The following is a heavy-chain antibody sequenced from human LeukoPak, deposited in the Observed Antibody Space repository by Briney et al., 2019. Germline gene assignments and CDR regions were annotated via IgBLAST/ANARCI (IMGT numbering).Heavy chain of an antibody. D-gene: IGHD1-7*01. Sequence: ASVKVSCKASGYAFTSYYMHWVRQAPGQGLEWMGIINPSGGSTSYAQKFQGRVTMTRDMSTSTDYMELSSLRAEDTAVYYCARAHNWKYGSFDFWGQGTLVTVSS. CDR1: GYAFTSYY. CDR3: ARAHNWKYGSFDF. J-gene: IGHJ4*02. CDR2: INPSGGST. V-gene: IGHV1-46*01.